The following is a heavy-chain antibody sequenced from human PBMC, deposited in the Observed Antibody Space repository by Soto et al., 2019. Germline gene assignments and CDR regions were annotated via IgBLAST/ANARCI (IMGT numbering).Heavy chain of an antibody. V-gene: IGHV3-15*01. Sequence: LRLSCAASGFTFSNAWMSWVRQAPGKGLEWVGRIKSKTDGGTTDYAAPVKGRFTISRDDSKNTLYLQMNSLKTEDTAVYYCTTSKYSSRYYYMDVWGKGTTVTVSS. CDR1: GFTFSNAW. D-gene: IGHD6-6*01. CDR2: IKSKTDGGTT. J-gene: IGHJ6*03. CDR3: TTSKYSSRYYYMDV.